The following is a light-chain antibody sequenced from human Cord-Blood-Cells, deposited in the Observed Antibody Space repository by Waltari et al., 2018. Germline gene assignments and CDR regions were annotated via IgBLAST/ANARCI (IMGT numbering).Light chain of an antibody. CDR3: QQYYRTPRGFT. CDR1: QSVLYSSNNKNY. J-gene: IGKJ3*01. Sequence: DIVMTQSPDSLAVSLGERATINCKSSQSVLYSSNNKNYLAWYQQKPGQPPKLLISWASTRESGVPDRFSGSVAGTDFTLTISSLQAEDVAVYYCQQYYRTPRGFTFGPGTKVDIK. CDR2: WAS. V-gene: IGKV4-1*01.